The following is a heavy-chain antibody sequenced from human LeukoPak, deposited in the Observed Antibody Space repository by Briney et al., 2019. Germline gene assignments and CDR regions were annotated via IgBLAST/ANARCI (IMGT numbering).Heavy chain of an antibody. V-gene: IGHV4-34*01. J-gene: IGHJ1*01. CDR1: GGSFSGYY. CDR3: ARGLAVAGTMEYFQH. CDR2: INHSGST. Sequence: SETLSLTCAAYGGSFSGYYWSWIRQPPGKGLEWIGEINHSGSTNYNPSLKSRVTISVDTSKNQFSLKLSSVTAADTAVYCCARGLAVAGTMEYFQHWGQGTLVTVSS. D-gene: IGHD6-19*01.